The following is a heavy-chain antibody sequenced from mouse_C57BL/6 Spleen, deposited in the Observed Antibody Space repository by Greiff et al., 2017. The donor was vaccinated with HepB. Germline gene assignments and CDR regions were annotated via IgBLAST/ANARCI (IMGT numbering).Heavy chain of an antibody. CDR1: GYTFTDYN. CDR3: ARAVYYGSSYGYFDV. Sequence: VQLQQSGPELVKPGASVKIPCKASGYTFTDYNMDWVKQSHGKSLEWIGDINPNNGGTIYNQKFKGKATLTVDKSSSTAYMELRSLTSEDTAVYYCARAVYYGSSYGYFDVWGTGTTVTVSS. CDR2: INPNNGGT. D-gene: IGHD1-1*01. V-gene: IGHV1-18*01. J-gene: IGHJ1*03.